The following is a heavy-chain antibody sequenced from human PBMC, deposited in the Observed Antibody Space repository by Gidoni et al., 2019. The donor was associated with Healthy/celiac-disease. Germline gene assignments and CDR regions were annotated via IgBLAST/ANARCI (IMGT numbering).Heavy chain of an antibody. CDR2: ISSSSSYI. D-gene: IGHD6-6*01. Sequence: EVQLVESGGGLVKPGGSLRLPCAAHGFTFSSYRMNWVRQAPGKGLEWFSSISSSSSYIYYADSVKGRFTISRDNAKNSLYLQMNSLRAEDTAVYYCARDRGIAARRPLNWYFDLWGRGTLVTVSS. CDR3: ARDRGIAARRPLNWYFDL. V-gene: IGHV3-21*01. CDR1: GFTFSSYR. J-gene: IGHJ2*01.